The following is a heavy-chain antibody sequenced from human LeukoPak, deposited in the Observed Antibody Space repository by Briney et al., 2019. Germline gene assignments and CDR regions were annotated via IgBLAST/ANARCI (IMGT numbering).Heavy chain of an antibody. CDR3: ANDRERYITGTPDY. J-gene: IGHJ4*02. CDR1: GFTFSSYG. Sequence: GGSLRLSCAASGFTFSSYGMHWVRQAPGKGLEWVAFIRYDGSNKYYADSVKGRFTISRDNSKNTLYLQMNSLRAEDTAVYYCANDRERYITGTPDYWGQGTLVTVSS. V-gene: IGHV3-30*02. D-gene: IGHD1-7*01. CDR2: IRYDGSNK.